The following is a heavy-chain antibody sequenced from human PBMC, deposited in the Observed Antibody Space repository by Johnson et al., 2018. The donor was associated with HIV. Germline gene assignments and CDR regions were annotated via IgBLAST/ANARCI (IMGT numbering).Heavy chain of an antibody. J-gene: IGHJ3*02. CDR1: GFTFDDYG. Sequence: VQLVESGGGVVRPGGSLRLSCAASGFTFDDYGMSWVRQAPGKGLEWVASIKQDGSEKYYVDSVKGRVTISRDNAKNTQYLQMNSLRAEDTAVYYCPRETNSAMAGDAFDIWGQGTMVTVSS. D-gene: IGHD5-18*01. CDR3: PRETNSAMAGDAFDI. V-gene: IGHV3-7*01. CDR2: IKQDGSEK.